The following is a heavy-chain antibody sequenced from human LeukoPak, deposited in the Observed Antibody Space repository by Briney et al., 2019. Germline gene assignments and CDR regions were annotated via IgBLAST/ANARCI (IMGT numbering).Heavy chain of an antibody. V-gene: IGHV3-21*01. Sequence: GGSLRLSCAASGFTFSSYTVNWVRQAPGKGLEWVSSITSSSNYIYYADSVKGRFTISRDNAKNSLFLQMNSLRAEDTAVYYCARDRYDFDSPGWFDPWGQGTLVTVSS. D-gene: IGHD3/OR15-3a*01. CDR1: GFTFSSYT. CDR3: ARDRYDFDSPGWFDP. CDR2: ITSSSNYI. J-gene: IGHJ5*02.